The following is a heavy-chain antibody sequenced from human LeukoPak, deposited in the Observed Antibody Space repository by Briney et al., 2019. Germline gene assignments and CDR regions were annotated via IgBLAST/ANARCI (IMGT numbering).Heavy chain of an antibody. Sequence: GGSLRLSCAASGFTFRSYWMSWVRQAPGKGLEWVANLNQDGSETYYVDSVKGRFTISRDNAKKSLYLQMNSLRAEDTAVYYCGRDGGPVDHWGQGTLVTVSS. J-gene: IGHJ4*02. CDR2: LNQDGSET. V-gene: IGHV3-7*03. D-gene: IGHD3-16*01. CDR1: GFTFRSYW. CDR3: GRDGGPVDH.